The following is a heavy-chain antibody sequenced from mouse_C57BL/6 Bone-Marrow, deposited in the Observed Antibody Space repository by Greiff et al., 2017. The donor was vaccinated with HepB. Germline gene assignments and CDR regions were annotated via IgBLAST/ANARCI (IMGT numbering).Heavy chain of an antibody. CDR3: ARDGGLRRFAY. J-gene: IGHJ3*01. V-gene: IGHV1-22*01. CDR2: INPNNGGT. Sequence: VQLQQSGPELVKPGASVKMSCKASGYTFTDYNMHWVKQSHGKSLEWIGYINPNNGGTSYNQKFKGKATLTVNKSSSTAYMELSSLTSEDSAVYYCARDGGLRRFAYWGQGTLVTVSA. D-gene: IGHD2-4*01. CDR1: GYTFTDYN.